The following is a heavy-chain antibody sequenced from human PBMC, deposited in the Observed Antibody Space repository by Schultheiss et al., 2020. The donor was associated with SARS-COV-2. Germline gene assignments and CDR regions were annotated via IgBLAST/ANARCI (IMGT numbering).Heavy chain of an antibody. Sequence: ASVKVSCKASGYTFTSYYMHWVRQAPGQGLEWMGWISAYNGNTNYAQKFQGRVTITRDTSASTAYMELSSLRSEDTAVYYCARVGSGWYSFRNWFDPWGQGTLVTVSS. V-gene: IGHV1-3*01. CDR2: ISAYNGNT. D-gene: IGHD6-19*01. CDR3: ARVGSGWYSFRNWFDP. CDR1: GYTFTSYY. J-gene: IGHJ5*02.